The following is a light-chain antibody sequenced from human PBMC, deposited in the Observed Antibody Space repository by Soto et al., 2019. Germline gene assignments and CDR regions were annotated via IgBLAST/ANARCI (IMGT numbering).Light chain of an antibody. CDR1: SSDVGGYNY. Sequence: QSALTQPRSVSGSPGQSVTISCTGTSSDVGGYNYVSWYQQYPGKAPKLIIYDVSKRPSGVPDRFSGSKSGNTASLTISGLQAEDEADYYCSSYAGTYTLGVFGGGTKVTVL. CDR2: DVS. CDR3: SSYAGTYTLGV. J-gene: IGLJ3*02. V-gene: IGLV2-11*01.